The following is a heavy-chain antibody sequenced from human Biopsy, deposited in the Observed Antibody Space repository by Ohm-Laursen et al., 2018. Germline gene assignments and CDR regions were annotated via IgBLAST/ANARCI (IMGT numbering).Heavy chain of an antibody. D-gene: IGHD2-2*02. CDR3: ARDMSHLYGLDV. J-gene: IGHJ6*02. CDR1: GFTFNKHA. CDR2: IWYDGSIE. Sequence: SLRLSCTASGFTFNKHAMNWVRQAPGKGLEWVAVIWYDGSIEYYVDSVKGRFTISRDNYKNILYLQMNSLRVEDTAVYYCARDMSHLYGLDVWGQGTTVTVSS. V-gene: IGHV3-33*01.